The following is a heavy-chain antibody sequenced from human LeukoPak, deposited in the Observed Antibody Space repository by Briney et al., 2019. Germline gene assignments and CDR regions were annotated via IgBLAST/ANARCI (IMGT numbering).Heavy chain of an antibody. CDR1: GGSFSGYY. J-gene: IGHJ4*02. V-gene: IGHV4-34*01. Sequence: SETLSLTCAVYGGSFSGYYWSWIRQPPGKGLEWIGEINHSGSTNYNPSLKSRVTISVDTSKNQFSLKLSSVTAADTAVYYCARHAYGVTPIDYWGQGTLVTVSS. CDR2: INHSGST. D-gene: IGHD4-23*01. CDR3: ARHAYGVTPIDY.